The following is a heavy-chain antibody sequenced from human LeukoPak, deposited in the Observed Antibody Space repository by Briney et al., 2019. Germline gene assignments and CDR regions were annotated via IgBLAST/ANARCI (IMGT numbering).Heavy chain of an antibody. CDR1: GFPFSSYV. J-gene: IGHJ4*02. D-gene: IGHD1-1*01. CDR3: ARLVQADYFDY. CDR2: ISGSGGST. V-gene: IGHV3-23*01. Sequence: PGGSLRLSCAASGFPFSSYVMSWVRQAPGKGLEWVSAISGSGGSTYYADSVKGRFTISRDNSKNTLYLQMNSLRAEDTAVYYCARLVQADYFDYWGQGTLVTVSS.